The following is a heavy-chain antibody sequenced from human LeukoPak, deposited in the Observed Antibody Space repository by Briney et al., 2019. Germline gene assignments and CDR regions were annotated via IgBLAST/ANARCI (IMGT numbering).Heavy chain of an antibody. CDR1: GITVSSNY. Sequence: PEGSLRLSCAASGITVSSNYMSWVRQAPGKGLEWVSIIYSGGNTYYADSVKGRFTISRDNSKNTLYLQMNSLRAEDTAVYYCVRDIVPYRSNWYYFDYWGQGTPVTVSS. CDR2: IYSGGNT. V-gene: IGHV3-66*01. CDR3: VRDIVPYRSNWYYFDY. D-gene: IGHD6-13*01. J-gene: IGHJ4*02.